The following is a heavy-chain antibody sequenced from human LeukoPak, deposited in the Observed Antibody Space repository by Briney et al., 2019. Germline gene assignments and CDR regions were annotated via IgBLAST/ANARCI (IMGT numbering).Heavy chain of an antibody. Sequence: GGSLRLSCAASGFTFSSYAMSSVRQAPGKGLEWVSAISGSGGGTYYANSVKGRFTISRDNSRDTLYLQMNSLRAEDTALYFCAKTPDYYGSGSSSYIDCWGQGTLVSVSS. CDR2: ISGSGGGT. CDR1: GFTFSSYA. CDR3: AKTPDYYGSGSSSYIDC. D-gene: IGHD3-10*01. J-gene: IGHJ4*02. V-gene: IGHV3-23*01.